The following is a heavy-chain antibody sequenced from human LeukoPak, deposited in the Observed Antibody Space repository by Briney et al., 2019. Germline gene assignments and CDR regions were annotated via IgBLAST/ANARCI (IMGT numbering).Heavy chain of an antibody. CDR3: ARLDTKNYQF. V-gene: IGHV5-51*01. D-gene: IGHD1-7*01. J-gene: IGHJ4*02. CDR2: VFPGDSKT. Sequence: HGDSLKISCQVSGYHFTTYWIAWVRQKPGKGLEWMGMVFPGDSKTNYSPAFLGQVTMSVDKSIGAAYLQWRSLKASDTAMYYCARLDTKNYQFWGQGTLVSVSS. CDR1: GYHFTTYW.